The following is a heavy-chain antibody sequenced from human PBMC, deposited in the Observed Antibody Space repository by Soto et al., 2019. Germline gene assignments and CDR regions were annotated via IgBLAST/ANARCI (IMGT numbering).Heavy chain of an antibody. J-gene: IGHJ4*02. CDR3: ASTVGATSWGMGQDY. CDR2: ISSSSSYT. CDR1: GFTFSDYY. D-gene: IGHD1-26*01. V-gene: IGHV3-11*06. Sequence: QVQLVESGGGLVKPGGSLRLSCAASGFTFSDYYMSWIRQAPGKGLEWVSYISSSSSYTNYADSVKGRFTISRDNAKNSLYLQMNSLRAEDTAVYYCASTVGATSWGMGQDYWGQGTLVTVSS.